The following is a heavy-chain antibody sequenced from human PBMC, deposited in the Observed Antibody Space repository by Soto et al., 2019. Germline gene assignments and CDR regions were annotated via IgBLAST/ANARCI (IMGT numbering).Heavy chain of an antibody. V-gene: IGHV3-23*01. D-gene: IGHD2-15*01. CDR2: LSGSGGST. J-gene: IGHJ6*02. CDR3: AKKGYCTGGSCYSYAMDV. CDR1: GIPFSNYA. Sequence: GGSLRLSCAASGIPFSNYAMSWVRQAPGKGLEWVSALSGSGGSTYYADSVKGLFTIFTDNAKNTLFLQMNSLRAEDTAVYYCAKKGYCTGGSCYSYAMDVWGQGTSVTVS.